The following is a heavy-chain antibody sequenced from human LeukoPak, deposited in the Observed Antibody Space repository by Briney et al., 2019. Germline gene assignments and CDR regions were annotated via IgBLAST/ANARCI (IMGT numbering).Heavy chain of an antibody. V-gene: IGHV4-34*01. D-gene: IGHD2-8*01. CDR1: GGSFSGYY. Sequence: SETLSLTCAVYGGSFSGYYWSWIRQPPGKGLEWIGEINHSGSTNYNPSLKSRVTILVDTSKNQFSLKLSSVTAADTAVYYCARGAVSYHFDYWGQGTLVTVSS. CDR3: ARGAVSYHFDY. CDR2: INHSGST. J-gene: IGHJ4*02.